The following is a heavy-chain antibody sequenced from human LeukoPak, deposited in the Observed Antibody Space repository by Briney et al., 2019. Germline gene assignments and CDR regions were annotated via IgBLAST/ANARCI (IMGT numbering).Heavy chain of an antibody. Sequence: SETLSLTCTVSGGSISSRNYYWGWIRQPPGKGLELFGRIYYTGFTYYNPSPKCPFTISVDTTKNQFSLKLTSVTAADPTVFYCARHHLANLASRLFDPWGQGTLVTVSS. D-gene: IGHD3-3*01. CDR3: ARHHLANLASRLFDP. V-gene: IGHV4-39*01. CDR2: IYYTGFT. CDR1: GGSISSRNYY. J-gene: IGHJ5*02.